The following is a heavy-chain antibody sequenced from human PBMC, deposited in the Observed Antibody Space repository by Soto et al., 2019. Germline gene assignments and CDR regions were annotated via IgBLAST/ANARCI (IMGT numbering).Heavy chain of an antibody. V-gene: IGHV1-69*06. CDR2: IIPLHKTS. Sequence: QVQLLQSGAEVKKPGSSETVSCKVSGGAFTNYSLNWVRHAPGQGREWLGGIIPLHKTSNYSLKLLGRGSVTAAISSNTVYMHLSGLTSDDTATYYCAIWSNWNPLYYRGMDVWGQGTTVTVSS. J-gene: IGHJ6*02. CDR3: AIWSNWNPLYYRGMDV. D-gene: IGHD1-20*01. CDR1: GGAFTNYS.